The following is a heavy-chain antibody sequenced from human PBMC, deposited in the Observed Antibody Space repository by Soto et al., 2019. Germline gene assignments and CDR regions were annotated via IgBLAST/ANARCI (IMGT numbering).Heavy chain of an antibody. V-gene: IGHV3-11*01. CDR1: GFTFSDYY. Sequence: QVQLVESGGGLVKPGGSLRLSCAASGFTFSDYYMSWIRQAPGKGLEWVSYISSSGSTIYYADSVKGRFTISRDNAKNSLYLQMNRLRAEVTAVYYCATRATVTYYWYFDLWGRGTLVTISS. J-gene: IGHJ2*01. CDR2: ISSSGSTI. CDR3: ATRATVTYYWYFDL. D-gene: IGHD4-17*01.